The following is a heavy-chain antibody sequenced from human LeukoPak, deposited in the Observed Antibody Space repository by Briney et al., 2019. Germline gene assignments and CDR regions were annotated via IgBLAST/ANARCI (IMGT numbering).Heavy chain of an antibody. J-gene: IGHJ4*02. CDR3: ARRAKSYCSGGSCYLDY. CDR2: IDPSDSYT. Sequence: GESLKISFKGSGYSFTSYWISWVRPMPGKGLEWMGRIDPSDSYTNYSPSFQGHVTISADKSISTAYLQWSSLKASDTAMYYCARRAKSYCSGGSCYLDYWGQGTLVTVSS. V-gene: IGHV5-10-1*01. CDR1: GYSFTSYW. D-gene: IGHD2-15*01.